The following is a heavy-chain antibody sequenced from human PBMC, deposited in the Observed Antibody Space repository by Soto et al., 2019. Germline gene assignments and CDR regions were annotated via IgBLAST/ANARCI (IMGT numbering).Heavy chain of an antibody. CDR1: GFTFSSYA. Sequence: QVQLVESGGGVVQPGRSLRLSCAASGFTFSSYAMHWVRQAPGKGLEWVAVISYDGSNKYYADSVKGRFTISRDNSKNTLYLQMNSLRAEDTAVYYCARDRGVVVVAATPWFDPWGQGTLVTVSS. CDR3: ARDRGVVVVAATPWFDP. D-gene: IGHD2-15*01. V-gene: IGHV3-30-3*01. CDR2: ISYDGSNK. J-gene: IGHJ5*02.